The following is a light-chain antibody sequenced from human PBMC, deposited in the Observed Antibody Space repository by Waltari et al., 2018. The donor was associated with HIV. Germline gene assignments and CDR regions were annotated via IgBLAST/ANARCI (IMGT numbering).Light chain of an antibody. Sequence: SALTPPPSASGSPAQSVAISCTRSSNHIGTYNFVSWYQHPPGKAPKLLIENGTRRPPGIPDRFSGTKSGYTASLTVSDLQVEDEADYYCVSYTENDTFLLFGGGTKLAV. CDR3: VSYTENDTFLL. J-gene: IGLJ2*01. CDR1: SNHIGTYNF. CDR2: NGT. V-gene: IGLV2-8*01.